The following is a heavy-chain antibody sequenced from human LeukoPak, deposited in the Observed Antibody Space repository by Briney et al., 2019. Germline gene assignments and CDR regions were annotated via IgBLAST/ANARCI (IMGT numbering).Heavy chain of an antibody. Sequence: GGSLRLSCAASGFTFSSYAMSWVRQAPGKGLEWVSGISGRGTSTYYADSVKGRFTISRDNSKDTLYLQMNSLRAEDTAVYYCARGLSGSSGWPPMDVWGQGTTVTVSS. V-gene: IGHV3-23*01. CDR2: ISGRGTST. D-gene: IGHD6-19*01. J-gene: IGHJ6*02. CDR3: ARGLSGSSGWPPMDV. CDR1: GFTFSSYA.